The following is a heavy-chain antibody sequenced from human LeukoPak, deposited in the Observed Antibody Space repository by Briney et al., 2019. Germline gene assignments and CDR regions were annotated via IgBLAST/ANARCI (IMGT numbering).Heavy chain of an antibody. CDR3: ARPEAGWFDY. CDR2: IYYSGST. Sequence: SETLSLTCTVSGGSISSYYWSWIRQPPGKGLEWIGSIYYSGSTYYNPSLKSRVTISVDTSKNQFSLKLSSVTAADTAVYYCARPEAGWFDYWGQGTLVTVSS. V-gene: IGHV4-39*01. D-gene: IGHD2-15*01. J-gene: IGHJ4*02. CDR1: GGSISSYY.